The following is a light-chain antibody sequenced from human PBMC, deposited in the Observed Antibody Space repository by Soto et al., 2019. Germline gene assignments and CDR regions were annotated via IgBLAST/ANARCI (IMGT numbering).Light chain of an antibody. Sequence: EIVLTQSPGTLSLSPGERATPSCRASQSVRSNFLAWYQQKPGQAPRLLIYGASNRATGIPGRFSGSGSGTDFTLTITRLEAEDFAMYYCQRYDSLRTFGQGTKVDIK. V-gene: IGKV3-20*01. CDR1: QSVRSNF. CDR2: GAS. CDR3: QRYDSLRT. J-gene: IGKJ1*01.